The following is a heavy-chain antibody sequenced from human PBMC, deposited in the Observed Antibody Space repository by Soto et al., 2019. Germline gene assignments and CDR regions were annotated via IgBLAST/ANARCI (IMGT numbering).Heavy chain of an antibody. J-gene: IGHJ4*02. CDR1: GFIFSSSA. D-gene: IGHD6-19*01. CDR2: ISGSGGSI. CDR3: ARRSSGWYFDY. Sequence: GGSLRLSCSASGFIFSSSAMNWVRQAPGKGLEWVSAISGSGGSIYYADSVKGRFTISRDNSKTTLYLQMDSLRAEDTAVYYCARRSSGWYFDYWGQGTLVTVSS. V-gene: IGHV3-23*01.